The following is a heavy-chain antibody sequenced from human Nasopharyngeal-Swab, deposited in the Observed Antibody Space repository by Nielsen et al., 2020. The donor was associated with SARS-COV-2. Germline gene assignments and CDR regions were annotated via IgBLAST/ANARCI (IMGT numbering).Heavy chain of an antibody. D-gene: IGHD2-15*01. Sequence: GGSLRLSCAASGFTFSDYYITWIRQAPGKGLDWVSYISSGSSYTNYADSVRGRFTISRDNAKNSLYLQMNSLRAEDTAIYYCARYSTYCSGGTCYNPLHYWGQGTLVTVSS. CDR2: ISSGSSYT. J-gene: IGHJ4*02. CDR1: GFTFSDYY. V-gene: IGHV3-11*06. CDR3: ARYSTYCSGGTCYNPLHY.